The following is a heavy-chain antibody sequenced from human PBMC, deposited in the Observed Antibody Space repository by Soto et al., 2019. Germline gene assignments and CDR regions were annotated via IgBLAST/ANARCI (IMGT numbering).Heavy chain of an antibody. CDR3: ARDSNWSSDY. D-gene: IGHD1-1*01. V-gene: IGHV3-48*02. CDR2: IKSDSSGT. J-gene: IGHJ4*02. CDR1: GFTFSGDN. Sequence: EVQLVESGGGLVQPGGSLRLSCAASGFTFSGDNMKWVRQAPGKGLEWISCIKSDSSGTWYADSVKGRFTMSRDNAKNSLYLQMNSLRDEDTAVYFCARDSNWSSDYWGQGTLVAVSS.